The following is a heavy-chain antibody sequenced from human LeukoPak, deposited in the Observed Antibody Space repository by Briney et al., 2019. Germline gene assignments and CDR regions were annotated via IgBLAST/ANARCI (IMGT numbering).Heavy chain of an antibody. Sequence: SETLSLTCTVSGGSISSYYWSWIRQPPGKGLEWIGSIYYSGSTYYNPSLKSRVTISVDTSKNQFSLKLSSVTAADTAVYYCARHPTTVTTGYYFDYWGQGTLVTVSS. V-gene: IGHV4-39*01. J-gene: IGHJ4*02. CDR3: ARHPTTVTTGYYFDY. CDR1: GGSISSYY. D-gene: IGHD4-17*01. CDR2: IYYSGST.